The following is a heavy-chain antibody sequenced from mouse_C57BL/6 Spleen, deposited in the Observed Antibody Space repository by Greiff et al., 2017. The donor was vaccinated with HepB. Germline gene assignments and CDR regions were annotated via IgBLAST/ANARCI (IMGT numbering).Heavy chain of an antibody. CDR1: GYTFTSYW. V-gene: IGHV1-64*01. Sequence: VQLQQPGAELVKPGASVKLSCKASGYTFTSYWMHWVKQRPGQGLEWIGMIHPNSGSTNYNEKFKSKATLTVDKSSSTAYMQLSSLTSEDSAVYYCARAYYYGSSYPAWFAYWGQGTLVTVSA. D-gene: IGHD1-1*01. CDR3: ARAYYYGSSYPAWFAY. J-gene: IGHJ3*01. CDR2: IHPNSGST.